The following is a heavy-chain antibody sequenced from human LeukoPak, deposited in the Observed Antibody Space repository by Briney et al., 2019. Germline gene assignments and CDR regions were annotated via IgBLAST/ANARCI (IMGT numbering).Heavy chain of an antibody. V-gene: IGHV4-31*03. CDR1: GGSISSGGYY. Sequence: SETLSLTCTVSGGSISSGGYYWSWIRQHPGKGLEWIGYIYYSGSTYYNPSLKSRVTISVDTSKNQFSLKLSSVTAADTAVYYCARDPLITMVRGKLRTIWGQGTMVAVSS. CDR2: IYYSGST. J-gene: IGHJ3*02. CDR3: ARDPLITMVRGKLRTI. D-gene: IGHD3-10*01.